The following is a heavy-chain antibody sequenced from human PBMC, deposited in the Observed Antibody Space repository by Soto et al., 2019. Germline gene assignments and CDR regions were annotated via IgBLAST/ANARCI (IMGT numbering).Heavy chain of an antibody. CDR1: GFTFDDYA. V-gene: IGHV3-9*01. D-gene: IGHD6-19*01. J-gene: IGHJ4*02. Sequence: SLRLSCAASGFTFDDYAMHWVRQAPGKGLEWVSGISWNSGSIGYADSVKGRFTISRDNAKNSLYLQMNSLRAEDTALYYCAKSASVAENYFDYWGQGTLVTVSS. CDR2: ISWNSGSI. CDR3: AKSASVAENYFDY.